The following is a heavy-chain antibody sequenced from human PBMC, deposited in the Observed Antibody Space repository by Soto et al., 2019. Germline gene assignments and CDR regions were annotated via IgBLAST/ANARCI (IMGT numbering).Heavy chain of an antibody. Sequence: GGSLRLSCAASGFTFSSYAMSWVRQAPGKGLEWVSAISGSGGSTYYADSVKGRFTISRDNSKNTLYLQMNSLRAEDTAVYYCARPTTPWLLYGSGAKRPKGELSSYYFDYWGQGTLVTVSS. V-gene: IGHV3-23*01. D-gene: IGHD3-10*01. CDR2: ISGSGGST. CDR3: ARPTTPWLLYGSGAKRPKGELSSYYFDY. J-gene: IGHJ4*02. CDR1: GFTFSSYA.